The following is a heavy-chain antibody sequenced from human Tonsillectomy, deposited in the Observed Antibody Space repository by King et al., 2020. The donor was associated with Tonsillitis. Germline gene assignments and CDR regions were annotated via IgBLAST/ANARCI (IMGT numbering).Heavy chain of an antibody. D-gene: IGHD4-17*01. J-gene: IGHJ4*02. CDR2: IYYSWST. V-gene: IGHV4-39*01. CDR3: ARLGGVRDSDYGGGFDY. CDR1: GDSISSSTYY. Sequence: QLQESGPGLVKPSETLSLACTVSGDSISSSTYYWGWIRQPPGKGLEWIGRIYYSWSTYYNPSPKSRVTISVDTSKNQFSLKLSSVTAADTAVYYCARLGGVRDSDYGGGFDYWGQGTLVTVSS.